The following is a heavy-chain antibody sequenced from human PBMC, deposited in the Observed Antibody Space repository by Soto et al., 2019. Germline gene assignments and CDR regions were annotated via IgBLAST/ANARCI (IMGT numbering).Heavy chain of an antibody. D-gene: IGHD2-2*01. CDR1: GFSLSTSGVG. CDR2: IYWDDDK. Sequence: QITLKESGPTLVKPTQTLTLTCTFSGFSLSTSGVGVGWIRQPPGKALEWLALIYWDDDKRYSPSLKSRLTITKDTSKNQVVLTMTNMDPVDTATYYCAREIVLVPPYYYCGMDVWGQGTTVTVSS. J-gene: IGHJ6*02. V-gene: IGHV2-5*02. CDR3: AREIVLVPPYYYCGMDV.